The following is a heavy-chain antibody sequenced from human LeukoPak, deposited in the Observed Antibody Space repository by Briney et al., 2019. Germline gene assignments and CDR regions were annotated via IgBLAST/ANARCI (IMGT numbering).Heavy chain of an antibody. CDR3: ARARMATIRGYYFDY. CDR2: IYYSGST. Sequence: SETLSLTCTVSGGSISSSGYYWGWIRQPPGKGLEWIGYIYYSGSTNYNPSLESRVTISVDTSKNQFSLKLSSVTAADTAVYYCARARMATIRGYYFDYWGQGTLVTVSS. J-gene: IGHJ4*02. V-gene: IGHV4-61*08. CDR1: GGSISSSGYY. D-gene: IGHD5-24*01.